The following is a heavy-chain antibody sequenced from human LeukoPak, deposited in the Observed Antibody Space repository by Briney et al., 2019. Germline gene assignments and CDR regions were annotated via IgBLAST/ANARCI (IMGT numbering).Heavy chain of an antibody. CDR1: GCTFSSYG. D-gene: IGHD3-22*01. CDR2: ISYDGSNK. V-gene: IGHV3-30*03. J-gene: IGHJ4*02. CDR3: AGDDSSIGALYFDY. Sequence: GGSQRLSCAASGCTFSSYGMHGLRKAPGKGQEWVTVISYDGSNKYYADSVKRRFTISRDNSKNSLYLQMNSLRAEDTAVYYCAGDDSSIGALYFDYWGQGTLVTVSS.